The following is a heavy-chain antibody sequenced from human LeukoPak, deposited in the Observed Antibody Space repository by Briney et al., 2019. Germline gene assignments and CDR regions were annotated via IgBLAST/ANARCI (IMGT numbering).Heavy chain of an antibody. J-gene: IGHJ6*02. CDR2: INSDGSST. D-gene: IGHD1-26*01. CDR1: VYTFSRHW. V-gene: IGHV3-74*01. Sequence: GGSLRLSCTASVYTFSRHWMHCVRQAPEKGLVWVSHINSDGSSTSYAHSVKGQFTISRDNDKNKLYLQMNSQRAEDTPVYYCARGIVGATPYYYYGMDVWGQGTTVTVSS. CDR3: ARGIVGATPYYYYGMDV.